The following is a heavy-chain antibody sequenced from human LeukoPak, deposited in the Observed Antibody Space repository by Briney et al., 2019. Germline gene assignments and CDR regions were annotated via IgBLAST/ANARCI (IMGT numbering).Heavy chain of an antibody. CDR2: ISYSGSA. V-gene: IGHV4-59*01. CDR1: GGSISNYY. J-gene: IGHJ4*02. D-gene: IGHD5-24*01. CDR3: AAFRDGYNWHLDY. Sequence: SETLSLTCTVSGGSISNYYWSWIRQPPGKGLEWIGYISYSGSAIYNPSLKSRVTISVDTSKNQFSLKLRSVTAADTAVYYCAAFRDGYNWHLDYGGQEPLATVSS.